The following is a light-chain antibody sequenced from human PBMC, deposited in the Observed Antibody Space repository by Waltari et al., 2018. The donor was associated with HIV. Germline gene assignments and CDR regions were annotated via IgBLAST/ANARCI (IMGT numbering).Light chain of an antibody. CDR2: GAA. V-gene: IGKV3-15*01. Sequence: EIVMTQSPATLSVSPGERVTLSCRATQSVGTDLAWYQHKPGQAPRLLVYGAATRATGIPARFSGSGSGTEFNLTISSLQSEDFEVYYCQQYNNWPSITFGQGTRLEFK. J-gene: IGKJ5*01. CDR1: QSVGTD. CDR3: QQYNNWPSIT.